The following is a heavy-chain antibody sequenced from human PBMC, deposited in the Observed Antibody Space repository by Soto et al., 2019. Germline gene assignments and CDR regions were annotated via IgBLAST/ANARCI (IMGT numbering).Heavy chain of an antibody. CDR2: IYSGGST. CDR1: GFTVSSNY. V-gene: IGHV3-66*01. Sequence: GGSLRLSCAASGFTVSSNYMSWVRQAPGKGLEWGSVIYSGGSTYYADSVKGRFTISRDNSKNTLYLQMNSLRAEDTAVYYCARGIAVAGTPYYYYYGMDVWGQGTTVTVSS. D-gene: IGHD6-19*01. CDR3: ARGIAVAGTPYYYYYGMDV. J-gene: IGHJ6*02.